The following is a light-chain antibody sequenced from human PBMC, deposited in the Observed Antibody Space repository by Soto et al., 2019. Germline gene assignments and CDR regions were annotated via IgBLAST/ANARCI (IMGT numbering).Light chain of an antibody. V-gene: IGKV3-20*01. CDR1: QSVSSN. J-gene: IGKJ1*01. CDR2: GAS. CDR3: QQYGSSPQT. Sequence: EIVLTQSPGTLSLSPWERATLSCRASQSVSSNLAWYQQKPGQAPRLLIYGASSRATGIPDRFSGSGSGTDFTLTISRLEPEDFAVYYCQQYGSSPQTFGQGTKVDIK.